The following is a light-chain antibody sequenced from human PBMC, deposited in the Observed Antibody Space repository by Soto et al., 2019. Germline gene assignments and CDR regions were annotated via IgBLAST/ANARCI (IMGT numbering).Light chain of an antibody. CDR2: DVN. CDR1: GTDVGAYDY. CDR3: SSYTNSIIVYD. V-gene: IGLV2-14*03. Sequence: QSALTQPASASGSPGQSITISCTGTGTDVGAYDYVSWYQQHPGKAPKLVIYDVNNRPSGVSSRFSGSKSGNTASLTISGLQAEDEADYNCSSYTNSIIVYDFGTGTKVTVL. J-gene: IGLJ1*01.